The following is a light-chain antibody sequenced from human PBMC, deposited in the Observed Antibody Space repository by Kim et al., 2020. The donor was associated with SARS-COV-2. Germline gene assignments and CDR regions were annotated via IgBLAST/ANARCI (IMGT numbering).Light chain of an antibody. V-gene: IGKV1-39*01. CDR1: QVISSY. CDR3: QHSYSTFLT. CDR2: AES. Sequence: ASLRDKGTIHCRASQVISSYLNWYHQRPGKAPKLVIYAESNLQTGVPSRFSGRGSGTDFTLTISILQPEDLGTYYCQHSYSTFLTFGGGTKVDIK. J-gene: IGKJ4*01.